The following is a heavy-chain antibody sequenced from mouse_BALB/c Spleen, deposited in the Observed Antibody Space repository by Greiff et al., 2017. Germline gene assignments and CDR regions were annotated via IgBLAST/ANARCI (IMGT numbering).Heavy chain of an antibody. Sequence: VQLKESGGGLVQPGGSMKLSCVASGFTFSNYWMNWVRQSPEKGLEWVAEIRLKSNNYATHYAESVKGRFTISRDDSKSSVYLQMNNLRAEDTGIYYCMCGNYESYYAMDYWGQGTSVTVSS. CDR3: MCGNYESYYAMDY. D-gene: IGHD2-1*01. V-gene: IGHV6-6*02. CDR2: IRLKSNNYAT. J-gene: IGHJ4*01. CDR1: GFTFSNYW.